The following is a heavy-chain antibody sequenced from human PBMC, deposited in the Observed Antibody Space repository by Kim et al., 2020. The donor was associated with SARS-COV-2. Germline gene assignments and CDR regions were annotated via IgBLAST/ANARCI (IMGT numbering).Heavy chain of an antibody. CDR2: ISSSSSYT. Sequence: GGSLRLSCAASGFTFSDYYMSWIRQAPGKGLEWVSYISSSSSYTNYADSVKGRFTISRDNAKNSLYLQMNSLRAEDTAVYYCARDLGIAADLGVYWGQGTLVTVSS. V-gene: IGHV3-11*05. J-gene: IGHJ4*02. CDR3: ARDLGIAADLGVY. D-gene: IGHD6-13*01. CDR1: GFTFSDYY.